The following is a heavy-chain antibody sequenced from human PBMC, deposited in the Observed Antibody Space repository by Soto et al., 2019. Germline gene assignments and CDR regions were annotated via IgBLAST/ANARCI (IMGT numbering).Heavy chain of an antibody. CDR3: ARDLRGCSGGTCYSVFDY. Sequence: ASVKVSCKASGYTFTNYAIHWVRQAPGQRLEWKGWINAGNVYTEYSQKFQGRVTLTRDTSASTAYMELSSLRSEDTAVYYCARDLRGCSGGTCYSVFDYWGQGTLVTVSS. J-gene: IGHJ4*02. D-gene: IGHD2-15*01. CDR1: GYTFTNYA. V-gene: IGHV1-3*01. CDR2: INAGNVYT.